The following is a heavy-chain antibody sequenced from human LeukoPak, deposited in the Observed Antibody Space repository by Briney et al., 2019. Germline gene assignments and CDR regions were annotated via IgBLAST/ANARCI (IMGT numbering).Heavy chain of an antibody. Sequence: SETLSLTCTVSGGSISSYSWCWIRQPPGKGLEWIGYKSYSGGTNYNPSLKSRVTISVDTSKRQISLTLNSETAADTAVYYCVRDGGEWLPDYWGQGILVTVSS. V-gene: IGHV4-59*01. CDR2: KSYSGGT. CDR1: GGSISSYS. CDR3: VRDGGEWLPDY. D-gene: IGHD3-3*01. J-gene: IGHJ4*02.